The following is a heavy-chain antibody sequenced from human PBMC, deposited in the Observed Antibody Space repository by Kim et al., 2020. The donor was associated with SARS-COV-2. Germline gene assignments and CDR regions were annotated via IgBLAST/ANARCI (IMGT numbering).Heavy chain of an antibody. Sequence: GGSLRLSCAASGFTFSSYAMHWVRQAPGKGLEWVAVISYDGSNKYYADSVKGRFTISRDNSKNTLYLQMNSLSAEDTAVYYCGRAYRGVIIKCLDYWGQ. CDR1: GFTFSSYA. J-gene: IGHJ4*02. D-gene: IGHD3-10*01. CDR3: GRAYRGVIIKCLDY. CDR2: ISYDGSNK. V-gene: IGHV3-30*04.